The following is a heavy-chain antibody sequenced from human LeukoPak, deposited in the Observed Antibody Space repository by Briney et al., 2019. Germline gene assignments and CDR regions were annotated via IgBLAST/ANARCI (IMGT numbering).Heavy chain of an antibody. Sequence: EASVKVSYKASGYTLTSYDINWVRQATGQGLEWMGWMNANSGDTGYAQNFQGRVTMTRNTSISTAYMELSSLRSEDTAIYYCARGGTYLPFGYWGQGTLVTVSS. J-gene: IGHJ4*02. CDR1: GYTLTSYD. V-gene: IGHV1-8*01. CDR2: MNANSGDT. D-gene: IGHD3-3*01. CDR3: ARGGTYLPFGY.